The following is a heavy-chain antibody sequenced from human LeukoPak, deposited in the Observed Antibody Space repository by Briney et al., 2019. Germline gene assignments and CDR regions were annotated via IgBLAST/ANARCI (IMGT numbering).Heavy chain of an antibody. V-gene: IGHV3-21*01. CDR1: GGSFSGYY. Sequence: ETLSLTCAVYGGSFSGYYWSWIRQPPGKGLEWVSSISSSSSYIYYADSVKGRFTISRDNAKNSLYLQMNSLRAGDTAVYYCARVGSHDSSGSYYFDYWGQGTLVTVSS. CDR3: ARVGSHDSSGSYYFDY. CDR2: ISSSSSYI. D-gene: IGHD3-22*01. J-gene: IGHJ4*02.